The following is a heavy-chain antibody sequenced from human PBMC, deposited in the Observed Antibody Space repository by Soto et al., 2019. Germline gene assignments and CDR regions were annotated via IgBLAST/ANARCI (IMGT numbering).Heavy chain of an antibody. CDR3: AKDLSSIVGADDYYYYGMDV. D-gene: IGHD1-26*01. V-gene: IGHV3-30*18. CDR2: ISYDGSNK. Sequence: GGSLRLSCAASGFTFSSYGMHWVRQAPGKGLEWVAVISYDGSNKYYADSVKGRFTISRDNSKNTLYLQMNSLRAEDTAVYYCAKDLSSIVGADDYYYYGMDVWGQGTTVTVSS. CDR1: GFTFSSYG. J-gene: IGHJ6*02.